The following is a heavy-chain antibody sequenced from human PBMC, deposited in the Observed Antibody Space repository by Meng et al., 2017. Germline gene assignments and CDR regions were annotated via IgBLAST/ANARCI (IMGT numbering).Heavy chain of an antibody. Sequence: QGHVGQSGAEVKKPGASVKVSCKASGYTFTGYYMHWVRQAPGQGLEWMGRINPNSGGTNYAQKFQGRVTMTRDTSISTAYMELSRLRSDDTAVYYCARDPSYSSSWYGSNVDYFDYWGQGTLVTVSS. CDR2: INPNSGGT. V-gene: IGHV1-2*06. CDR3: ARDPSYSSSWYGSNVDYFDY. D-gene: IGHD6-13*01. CDR1: GYTFTGYY. J-gene: IGHJ4*02.